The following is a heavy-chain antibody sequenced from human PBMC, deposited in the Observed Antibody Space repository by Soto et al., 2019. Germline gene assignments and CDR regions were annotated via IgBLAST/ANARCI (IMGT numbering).Heavy chain of an antibody. CDR3: ARERGVLSEAFDI. Sequence: TLSLTCAISGDSVSINRAAWNLIMQSPSRGLEWLGRTYYRSQWYHDYAPSVKSRITINPDTSKNHFSLQLNSVTPEDTAVYYCARERGVLSEAFDIWGRGTMVTVSS. CDR1: GDSVSINRAA. CDR2: TYYRSQWYH. V-gene: IGHV6-1*01. D-gene: IGHD3-16*02. J-gene: IGHJ3*02.